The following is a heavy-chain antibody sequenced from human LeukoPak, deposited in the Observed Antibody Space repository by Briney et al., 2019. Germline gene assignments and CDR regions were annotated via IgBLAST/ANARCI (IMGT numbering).Heavy chain of an antibody. J-gene: IGHJ3*02. V-gene: IGHV4-59*08. D-gene: IGHD3-22*01. CDR2: IYSSGET. CDR1: GGSISGYY. Sequence: SETLSLTCTVSGGSISGYYWGWIRQPPGKGLEWIGSIYSSGETNYNPSLKSRVTISVDTSKNQFSLNLSSVTAADTAVYYCAGGAYDSSGYEAFDIWGQGTMVTVSS. CDR3: AGGAYDSSGYEAFDI.